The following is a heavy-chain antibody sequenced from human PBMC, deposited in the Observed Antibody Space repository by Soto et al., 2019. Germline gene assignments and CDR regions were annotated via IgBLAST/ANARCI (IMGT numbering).Heavy chain of an antibody. CDR2: IDPADSYA. CDR1: GYSFVTFW. J-gene: IGHJ6*02. Sequence: GESLKISCRGSGYSFVTFWITWVRQMPGKGLEWMGRIDPADSYARYSPSFEGHVTMSVDRSINNAYLQWSSLKDSDSAIYYCAQNVEGFYSGLDAWGQGTSVTVSS. V-gene: IGHV5-10-1*01. CDR3: AQNVEGFYSGLDA.